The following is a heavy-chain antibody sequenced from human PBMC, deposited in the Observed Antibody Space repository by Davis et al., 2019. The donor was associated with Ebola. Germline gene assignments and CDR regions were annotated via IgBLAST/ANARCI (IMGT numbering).Heavy chain of an antibody. CDR3: ARTDRVCSGGRCYSGNDFDY. CDR2: VYHTGAT. J-gene: IGHJ4*02. CDR1: GYSINSDYY. D-gene: IGHD2-15*01. Sequence: GSLRLSCGVSGYSINSDYYWGWIRQPPGKGLEWMGSVYHTGATHYNPSLKSRVTMSVDTSKNQFSLKLNSVTAADTAVYYCARTDRVCSGGRCYSGNDFDYWGQGTLVTVSS. V-gene: IGHV4-38-2*01.